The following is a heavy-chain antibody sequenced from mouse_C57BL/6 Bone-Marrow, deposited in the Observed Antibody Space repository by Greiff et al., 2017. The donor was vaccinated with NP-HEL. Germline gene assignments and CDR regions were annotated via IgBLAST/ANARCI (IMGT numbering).Heavy chain of an antibody. V-gene: IGHV1-54*01. CDR2: INPGSGGT. CDR1: GYAFTNYL. Sequence: QVQLQQSGAELVRPGTSVKVSCKASGYAFTNYLIEWVKQRPGQGLEWIGVINPGSGGTNYNEKFKGKATLTADKSSSTAYMQLSSLTSEDSAVYFCAREGGYGYDEGRGAMDYWGQGTSVTVSS. CDR3: AREGGYGYDEGRGAMDY. D-gene: IGHD2-2*01. J-gene: IGHJ4*01.